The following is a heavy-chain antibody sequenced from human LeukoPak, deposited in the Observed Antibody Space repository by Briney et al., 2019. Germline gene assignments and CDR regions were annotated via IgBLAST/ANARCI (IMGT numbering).Heavy chain of an antibody. V-gene: IGHV4-59*01. CDR2: IYYSGST. CDR3: ARDRFLEWSYFDY. D-gene: IGHD3-3*01. CDR1: GGSISNYY. J-gene: IGHJ4*02. Sequence: PSETLSLTCTVSGGSISNYYWSWIRQPPGKGLEWIGFIYYSGSTNYNPSLKSRVTISVDTSKNQFSLKVRSVTPADTAVYYCARDRFLEWSYFDYWGQGTLVTVSS.